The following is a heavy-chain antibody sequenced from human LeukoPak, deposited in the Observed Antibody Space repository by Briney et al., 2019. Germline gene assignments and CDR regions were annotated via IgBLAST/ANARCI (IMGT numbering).Heavy chain of an antibody. Sequence: SETLSLTCTVSGGSISSYYWGWIRQPPGKGLEWIGSIYYSGSTYYNPSLKSRVTISVDTSKNQFSLKLSSVTAADTAVYYCARHYGTPHAYYYDSSGYLNWFDPWGQGTLVTVSS. J-gene: IGHJ5*02. CDR1: GGSISSYY. CDR3: ARHYGTPHAYYYDSSGYLNWFDP. V-gene: IGHV4-39*01. D-gene: IGHD3-22*01. CDR2: IYYSGST.